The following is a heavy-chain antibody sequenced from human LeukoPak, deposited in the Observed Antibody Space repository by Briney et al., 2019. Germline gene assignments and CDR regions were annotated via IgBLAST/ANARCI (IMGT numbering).Heavy chain of an antibody. D-gene: IGHD5-12*01. CDR1: GYTFTCCS. CDR3: AREGRGYSGYDYGCYYYGMDV. J-gene: IGHJ6*02. CDR2: ITLYNGNT. Sequence: AAPTVSYTDYGYTFTCCSMHWLQQAPGQGLERMRWITLYNGNTKHAKKFQGRVTITRDMSLRTAYIELSSLRSEDSAVYYWAREGRGYSGYDYGCYYYGMDVWGQGTTATVSS. V-gene: IGHV1-68*01.